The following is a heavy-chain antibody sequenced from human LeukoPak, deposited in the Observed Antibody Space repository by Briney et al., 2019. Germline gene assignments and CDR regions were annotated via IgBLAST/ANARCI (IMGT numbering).Heavy chain of an antibody. CDR1: GFTFSNYW. CDR3: ARGGGSFDY. CDR2: ISGSSSYI. V-gene: IGHV3-21*01. D-gene: IGHD4-23*01. Sequence: GGSLRLSCAASGFTFSNYWMSWVRQAPGKGLEWVSSISGSSSYISYADSVKGRFTISRDNAKNSLYLQMNSLRAEDTAVYYCARGGGSFDYWGQGTLVTVSS. J-gene: IGHJ4*02.